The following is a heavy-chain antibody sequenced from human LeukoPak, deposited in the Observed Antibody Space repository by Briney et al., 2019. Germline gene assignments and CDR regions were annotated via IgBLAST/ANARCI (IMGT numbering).Heavy chain of an antibody. V-gene: IGHV4-39*01. J-gene: IGHJ4*02. CDR2: IYYSGST. D-gene: IGHD3-3*02. CDR3: ARLLAGQAYFDY. CDR1: GGSISSSSYY. Sequence: SETLSLTCTVSGGSISSSSYYWGWIRQPPGKGLEWIGSIYYSGSTYYNPSLKSRVTISVDTSKNQFSLKLSSVTAADTAVYYCARLLAGQAYFDYWGQGTLVTVSS.